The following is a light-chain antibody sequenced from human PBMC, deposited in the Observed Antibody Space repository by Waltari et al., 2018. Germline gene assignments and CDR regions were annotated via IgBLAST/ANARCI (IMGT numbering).Light chain of an antibody. CDR2: EGS. CDR3: CSYAGSSTYV. J-gene: IGLJ1*01. V-gene: IGLV2-23*01. CDR1: SSDVGSYHL. Sequence: QSALTQPASVSGSPGQSITISCTGTSSDVGSYHLVSWYQQHPGKAPKPIIYEGSKRPSGVSNRFSGSKSGNTASLTISGLQAEDEADYYCCSYAGSSTYVFGTGTKVTVL.